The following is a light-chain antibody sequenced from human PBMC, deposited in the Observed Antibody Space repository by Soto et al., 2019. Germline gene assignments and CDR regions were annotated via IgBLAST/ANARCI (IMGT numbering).Light chain of an antibody. CDR3: SSYTSSNF. V-gene: IGLV2-14*01. CDR2: EVS. CDR1: SSDVGGYNY. Sequence: QSVLTQPASVSGSPGQSITISCTGTSSDVGGYNYVSWYQQHPGKAPKLMIYEVSNRPSGVSNRFSGSKSGNTASLTISGLQAEDEADYYCSSYTSSNFFGTGTKLTV. J-gene: IGLJ1*01.